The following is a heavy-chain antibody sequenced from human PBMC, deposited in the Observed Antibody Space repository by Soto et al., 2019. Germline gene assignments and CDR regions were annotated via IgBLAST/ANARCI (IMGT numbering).Heavy chain of an antibody. CDR2: INPNSGGT. J-gene: IGHJ3*02. CDR3: ARDSSSSTWGNDAFDI. Sequence: SCKASGYTFTGYYMHWVRQAPGQGLERMGWINPNSGGTNYAQKFQGWVTMTRDTSISTAYMELSRLRSDDTAVYYCARDSSSSTWGNDAFDIWGQGTMVTVSS. V-gene: IGHV1-2*04. CDR1: GYTFTGYY. D-gene: IGHD6-13*01.